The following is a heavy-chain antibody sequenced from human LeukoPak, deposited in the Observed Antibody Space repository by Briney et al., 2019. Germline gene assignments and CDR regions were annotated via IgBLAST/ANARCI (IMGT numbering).Heavy chain of an antibody. CDR1: GFTFSNYA. V-gene: IGHV3-23*01. CDR2: VSGSGGST. D-gene: IGHD2-15*01. CDR3: AKCSGGTCSSSLDS. J-gene: IGHJ4*02. Sequence: GGSLGLSCEASGFTFSNYAMTWVRQAPGKGLEWVSGVSGSGGSTYYADSVKGRSTISRDNSKNTLYLQLNGLRAEDTALYYCAKCSGGTCSSSLDSWGQGTLVTVSS.